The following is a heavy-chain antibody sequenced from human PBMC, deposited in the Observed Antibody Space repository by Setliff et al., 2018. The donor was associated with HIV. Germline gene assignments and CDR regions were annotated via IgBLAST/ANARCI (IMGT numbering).Heavy chain of an antibody. V-gene: IGHV1-69*05. J-gene: IGHJ4*02. Sequence: AVKVSCKASGGTFSSYAISWVRQAPGQGLEWMGGSIPMYGTSNYAQKFQGRVTITTDESTSTAYMELSRLRSDDTAVYYCARSPRYSSGWYDSYFDQWGQGTLVTVSS. D-gene: IGHD6-19*01. CDR3: ARSPRYSSGWYDSYFDQ. CDR1: GGTFSSYA. CDR2: SIPMYGTS.